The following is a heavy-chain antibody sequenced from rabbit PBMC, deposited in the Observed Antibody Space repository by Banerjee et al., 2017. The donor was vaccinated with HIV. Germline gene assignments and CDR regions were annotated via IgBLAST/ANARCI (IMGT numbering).Heavy chain of an antibody. CDR3: ARDAAGREDFNL. Sequence: QEQLVESGGGLVKPEGSLTLTCTASGFSFSNKYVMCWVRQAPGKGLEWIACIDVGKSGTTYYASWAKGRFTISKTSSTTVTLQMTSLTAADTATYFCARDAAGREDFNLWGQGTLVTVS. D-gene: IGHD4-2*01. CDR2: IDVGKSGTT. J-gene: IGHJ4*01. CDR1: GFSFSNKYV. V-gene: IGHV1S45*01.